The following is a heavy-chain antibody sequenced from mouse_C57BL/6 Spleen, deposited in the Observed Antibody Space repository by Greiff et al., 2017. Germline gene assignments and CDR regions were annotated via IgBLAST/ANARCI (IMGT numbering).Heavy chain of an antibody. D-gene: IGHD4-1*01. CDR3: ARGVGRERYSAV. J-gene: IGHJ1*03. CDR2: INPSNGGT. V-gene: IGHV1-53*01. Sequence: QVQLQQPGTELVKPGASVKLSCKASGYTFTSYWMHWVKQRPGQGLEWIGNINPSNGGTNYNEKFKSKATLTVDKSSSTAYMQLSSLTSEGSAVYYCARGVGRERYSAVWGTGTPVTVSS. CDR1: GYTFTSYW.